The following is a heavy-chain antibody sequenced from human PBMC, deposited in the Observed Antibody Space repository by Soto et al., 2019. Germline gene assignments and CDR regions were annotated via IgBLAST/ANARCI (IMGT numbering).Heavy chain of an antibody. CDR1: GFTFSSYE. D-gene: IGHD1-26*01. Sequence: GGSLRLSCATSGFTFSSYEMNWVRQAPGKGLEWVSYIVNSGGTIYYADSVKGRFTISRDNAKNSLYLQMNSLRAEDTALYYCPREISARYKDGFENWGQEAMVDVSS. CDR2: IVNSGGTI. V-gene: IGHV3-48*03. CDR3: PREISARYKDGFEN. J-gene: IGHJ3*02.